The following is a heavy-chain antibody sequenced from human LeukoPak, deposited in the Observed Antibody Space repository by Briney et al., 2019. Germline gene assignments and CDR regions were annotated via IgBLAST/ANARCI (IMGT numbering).Heavy chain of an antibody. V-gene: IGHV3-23*01. CDR1: GFTFSSYA. D-gene: IGHD6-19*01. Sequence: GGSLRLSCAASGFTFSSYAMSWVRQAPGKGLEWVSAISGSGGSTYYADSVKGRFTISRDNSKNTLYLQMNSLRAEDTAVYYCAKPSRGWRTAPWDYWGQGTLVTVSS. CDR2: ISGSGGST. CDR3: AKPSRGWRTAPWDY. J-gene: IGHJ4*02.